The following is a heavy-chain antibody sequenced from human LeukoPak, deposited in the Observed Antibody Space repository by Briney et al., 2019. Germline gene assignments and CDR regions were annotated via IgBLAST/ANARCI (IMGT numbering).Heavy chain of an antibody. CDR1: GGSISSSSYY. CDR3: ARGRRAGGFGFDP. CDR2: IYYSGST. V-gene: IGHV4-39*07. J-gene: IGHJ5*02. D-gene: IGHD3-16*01. Sequence: SETLSLTCTVSGGSISSSSYYWGWIRQPPEKGLEWIGTIYYSGSTYYNPSLKSRVTISVDTSKNQFSLKLSSVTAADTAVYYCARGRRAGGFGFDPWGQGTLVTVSS.